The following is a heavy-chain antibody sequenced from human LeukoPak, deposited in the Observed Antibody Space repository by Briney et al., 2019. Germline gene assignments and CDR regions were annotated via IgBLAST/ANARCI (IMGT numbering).Heavy chain of an antibody. CDR1: GFTFSRYD. Sequence: GGSLRLSCAASGFTFSRYDLSWVRQAPGKGLECVSAIDRGVGSTYYADSVKGRFTISRDNSKSTLYLQMNNLRAEDTAVYYCARDLYQWYFDYWGQGTLVTVSS. V-gene: IGHV3-23*03. J-gene: IGHJ4*02. CDR2: IDRGVGST. D-gene: IGHD6-19*01. CDR3: ARDLYQWYFDY.